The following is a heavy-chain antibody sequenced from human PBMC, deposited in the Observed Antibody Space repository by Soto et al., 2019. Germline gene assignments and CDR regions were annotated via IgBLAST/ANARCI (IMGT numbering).Heavy chain of an antibody. CDR2: ISGSGGST. D-gene: IGHD6-13*01. CDR1: GFTFSSSA. V-gene: IGHV3-23*01. CDR3: AKLIESSSWYGMDV. J-gene: IGHJ6*02. Sequence: SLRLSCAASGFTFSSSAMSWVRQAPGKGLEWVSAISGSGGSTYYADSVKGRFTISRDNSKNTLYLQMNSLRAEDTAVYYCAKLIESSSWYGMDVWGQGTTVTVSS.